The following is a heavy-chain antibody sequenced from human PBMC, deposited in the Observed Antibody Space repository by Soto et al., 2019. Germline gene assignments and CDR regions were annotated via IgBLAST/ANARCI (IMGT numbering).Heavy chain of an antibody. Sequence: QVQLVEFGGGVVQPGRSLRLSCAASGFTFSSYAMHWVRQAPGKGLEWVAVISYDGSNKYYADSVKGRFTISRDNSKNTLYLQMNSLRAEDTAVYYCARAPYEDYYDSSGYPYYLDYWGQGTLVTVSS. CDR2: ISYDGSNK. V-gene: IGHV3-30-3*01. J-gene: IGHJ4*02. D-gene: IGHD3-22*01. CDR3: ARAPYEDYYDSSGYPYYLDY. CDR1: GFTFSSYA.